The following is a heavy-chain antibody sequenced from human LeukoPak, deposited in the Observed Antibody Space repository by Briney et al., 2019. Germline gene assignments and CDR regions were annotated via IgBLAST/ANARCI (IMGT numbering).Heavy chain of an antibody. J-gene: IGHJ6*03. CDR3: ARARFYSSSTYYYHMDV. CDR1: GFTFSSYW. D-gene: IGHD6-6*01. CDR2: IKQDGSEK. V-gene: IGHV3-7*01. Sequence: GGFLRLSCAASGFTFSSYWMSWVRQAPGKGLEWVANIKQDGSEKYYVDSVKGRFTISRDNAKNSLYLQMNSLGAEDTAVYYCARARFYSSSTYYYHMDVWGKGTTVTVSS.